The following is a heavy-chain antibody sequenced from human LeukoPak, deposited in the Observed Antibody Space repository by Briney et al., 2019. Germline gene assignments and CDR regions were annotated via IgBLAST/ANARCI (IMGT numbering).Heavy chain of an antibody. CDR2: IYYSGST. J-gene: IGHJ4*02. CDR3: ARIYSGYDYFDY. Sequence: TLSLTCTVSGGSISSGDYYWSWIRQPPGKGLEWIGYIYYSGSTYYNPSLKSRVTISVDTSKNQFSLKLSSVTAADTAVYYCARIYSGYDYFDYWGQGTLVTVSS. V-gene: IGHV4-30-4*01. D-gene: IGHD5-12*01. CDR1: GGSISSGDYY.